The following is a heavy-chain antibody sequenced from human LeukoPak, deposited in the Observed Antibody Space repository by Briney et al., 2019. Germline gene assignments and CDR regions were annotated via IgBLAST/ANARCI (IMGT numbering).Heavy chain of an antibody. V-gene: IGHV4-59*01. CDR3: ARDLHYSGSSLYDY. Sequence: PSETLSLTCTASGGSISSYYWSWIRQPPGKGLEWIGHIYYSGSTNYNPSLKSRVTISVDTSKNQFSLKLSSVTAADTAVYYCARDLHYSGSSLYDYWGQGTLVTVSS. J-gene: IGHJ4*02. CDR1: GGSISSYY. D-gene: IGHD1-26*01. CDR2: IYYSGST.